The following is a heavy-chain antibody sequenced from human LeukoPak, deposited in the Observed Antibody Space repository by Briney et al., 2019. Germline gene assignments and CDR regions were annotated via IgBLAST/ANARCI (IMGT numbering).Heavy chain of an antibody. CDR2: VYQSGTT. CDR1: GYSISSDYY. Sequence: KPSETLSLTCVVSGYSISSDYYWVWIRQPPGKGLEWIGNVYQSGTTYSNPSLKSRVTMPVDTSKNQFSLQVNSVTAADTAVYYGARGETIVADRREGDGFDIWGQGTLVTVSS. V-gene: IGHV4-38-2*01. D-gene: IGHD5-12*01. J-gene: IGHJ3*02. CDR3: ARGETIVADRREGDGFDI.